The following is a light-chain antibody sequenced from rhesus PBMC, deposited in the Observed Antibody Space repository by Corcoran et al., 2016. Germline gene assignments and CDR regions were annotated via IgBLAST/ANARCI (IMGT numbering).Light chain of an antibody. CDR3: QQYNSAPFS. J-gene: IGKJ2*01. V-gene: IGKV1-37*01. CDR2: YAS. Sequence: DIQMTQSPSSLSASVGDTVTITCRASQGISSYLAWYQQKPGKAPTPPFYYASKLESGVPSRFSGSGSGTEFTLTIRSLQPEDFATYYCQQYNSAPFSFGQGTKVEIK. CDR1: QGISSY.